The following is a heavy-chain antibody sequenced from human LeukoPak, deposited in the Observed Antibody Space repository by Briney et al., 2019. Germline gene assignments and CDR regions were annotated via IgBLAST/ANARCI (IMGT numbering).Heavy chain of an antibody. Sequence: GGSLRLSCVASGFTFSTSPMSWVRQAPGKGLEWVSGINSDATDTPYADSVEGRFAISRDNSKNTVYLQMNSLTADDTAVYYCAKKNSGPQPFDYWGQGTLVTVSS. D-gene: IGHD4-23*01. CDR3: AKKNSGPQPFDY. V-gene: IGHV3-23*01. CDR1: GFTFSTSP. J-gene: IGHJ4*02. CDR2: INSDATDT.